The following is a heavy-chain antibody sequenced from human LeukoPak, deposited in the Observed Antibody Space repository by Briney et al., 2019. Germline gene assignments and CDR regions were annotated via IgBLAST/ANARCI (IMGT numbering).Heavy chain of an antibody. CDR3: ARERMGGGRQSLFFDY. V-gene: IGHV1-2*02. CDR2: INPNSGGT. CDR1: GYTFTGYY. D-gene: IGHD3-16*01. J-gene: IGHJ4*02. Sequence: GASVKVSCKASGYTFTGYYMHWVRQAPGQGLEWMGWINPNSGGTNYAQKFQGRVTMTRDTSISTAYMELSRLRSDDTAVYYCARERMGGGRQSLFFDYWGQGTLVTVSS.